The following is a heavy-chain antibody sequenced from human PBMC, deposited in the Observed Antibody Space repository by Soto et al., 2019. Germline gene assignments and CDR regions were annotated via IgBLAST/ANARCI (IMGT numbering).Heavy chain of an antibody. CDR3: TRDLGDFWSGYYPYYYYYYGMDV. CDR1: GFTFGDYA. D-gene: IGHD3-3*01. J-gene: IGHJ6*02. V-gene: IGHV3-49*04. Sequence: PGGSLRLSCTASGFTFGDYAMSCVRQAPGKGLEWVGFIRSKAYGGTTEYAASVKGRFTISRDDSKSIAYLQMNSLKTEDTAVYYCTRDLGDFWSGYYPYYYYYYGMDVWGQGTTVTVSS. CDR2: IRSKAYGGTT.